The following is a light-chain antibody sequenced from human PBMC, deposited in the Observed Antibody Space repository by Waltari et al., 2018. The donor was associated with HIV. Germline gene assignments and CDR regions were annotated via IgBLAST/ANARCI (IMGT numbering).Light chain of an antibody. CDR1: QSVLYRSNNKNY. Sequence: DIVMTQSPDSLVVSLGERATINCQSSQSVLYRSNNKNYLAWYQQKPGQPPKLLIYWASTRESGVPDRCSGSGSGTDFTLTISSLQAEDVAVYYCQQYYSTPTFGQGTKVEIK. CDR2: WAS. J-gene: IGKJ1*01. CDR3: QQYYSTPT. V-gene: IGKV4-1*01.